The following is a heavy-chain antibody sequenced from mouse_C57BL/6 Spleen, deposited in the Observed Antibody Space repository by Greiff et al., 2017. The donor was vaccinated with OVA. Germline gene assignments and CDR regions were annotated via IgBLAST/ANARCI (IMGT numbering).Heavy chain of an antibody. CDR1: GYAFSSYW. V-gene: IGHV1-80*01. CDR3: ARSEEAWFAY. Sequence: QVHVKQSGAELVKPGASVKISCKASGYAFSSYWMNWVKQRPGKGLEWIGQIYPGDGDTNYNGKFKGKATLTADKSSSTAYMQLSSLTSEDSAVYFCARSEEAWFAYWGQGTLVTVSA. J-gene: IGHJ3*01. CDR2: IYPGDGDT.